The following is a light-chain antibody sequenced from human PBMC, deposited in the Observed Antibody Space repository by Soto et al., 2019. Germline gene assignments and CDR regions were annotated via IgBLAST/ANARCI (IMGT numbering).Light chain of an antibody. Sequence: EIVMTQSPATLSVSPGGRATLSRRASQSVSSNLAWYQQKPGQAPRLLIYGASTRATGIPARFSGSGSGTEFTLTISSLQSEDFAVYYCQQYNNWPPVTFGQGTKVDIK. CDR2: GAS. CDR1: QSVSSN. V-gene: IGKV3-15*01. CDR3: QQYNNWPPVT. J-gene: IGKJ1*01.